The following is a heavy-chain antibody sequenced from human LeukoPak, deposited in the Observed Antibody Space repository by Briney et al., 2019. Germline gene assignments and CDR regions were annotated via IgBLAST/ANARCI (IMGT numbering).Heavy chain of an antibody. CDR3: AEDQV. CDR2: LSGSGAGT. J-gene: IGHJ4*02. Sequence: PGGSLRLSCAASGFTFSSYAMSWVRQAPGKGLEWVSDLSGSGAGTYYADSVKGRFTISRDNSKSTLNLQMNSLRAVDTAVYYCAEDQVWGQGTLVTVSS. CDR1: GFTFSSYA. V-gene: IGHV3-23*01.